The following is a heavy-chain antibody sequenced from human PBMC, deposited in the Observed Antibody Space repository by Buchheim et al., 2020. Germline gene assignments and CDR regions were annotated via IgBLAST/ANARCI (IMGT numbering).Heavy chain of an antibody. Sequence: QVQLQQWGAGLLKPSETLSLTCAVYGGSFSGYYWSWIRQPPGKGLEWIGEINHSGSTNYNPSLKSRVTISVDTSKNQFSLMLSSVTAPGTAVYCCAGGSTPSALFQHWGQGTL. CDR1: GGSFSGYY. V-gene: IGHV4-34*01. D-gene: IGHD2-15*01. J-gene: IGHJ1*01. CDR3: AGGSTPSALFQH. CDR2: INHSGST.